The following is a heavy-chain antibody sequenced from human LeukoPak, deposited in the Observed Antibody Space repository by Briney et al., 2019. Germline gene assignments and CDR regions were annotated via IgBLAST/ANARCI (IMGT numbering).Heavy chain of an antibody. J-gene: IGHJ6*03. CDR2: ISAYNGNT. V-gene: IGHV1-18*01. CDR3: ARDLLRGVRGVIYYYYMDV. Sequence: ASVKVSCKASGYTFTSYGISWVRQAPGQGLEWMGWISAYNGNTNYAQKLQGRVTMTTDTSTSTAYMELRSLRSDDTAVYYCARDLLRGVRGVIYYYYMDVWGKGTTVTISS. CDR1: GYTFTSYG. D-gene: IGHD3-10*01.